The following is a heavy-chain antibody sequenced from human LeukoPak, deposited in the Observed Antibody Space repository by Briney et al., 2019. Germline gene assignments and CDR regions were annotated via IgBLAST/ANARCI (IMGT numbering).Heavy chain of an antibody. J-gene: IGHJ4*02. D-gene: IGHD2-2*01. CDR2: IYYSGST. V-gene: IGHV4-59*01. Sequence: SETLSLTCTVSGGSISSYYWSWIRQPPGKGLEWIGYIYYSGSTNYNPSLKSRVTISVDTSKNQFSLKLSSVTAADTAVYYCASFGAAAIFDYWGQGTLVTVSS. CDR1: GGSISSYY. CDR3: ASFGAAAIFDY.